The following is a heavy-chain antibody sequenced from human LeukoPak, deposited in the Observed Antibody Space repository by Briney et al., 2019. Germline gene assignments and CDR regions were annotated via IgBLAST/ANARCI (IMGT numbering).Heavy chain of an antibody. D-gene: IGHD4-17*01. V-gene: IGHV1-69*13. Sequence: SVKVSCKASGGTFSSYAISWVRQAPGQGLEWMGGIIPIFGTANYAQRFQGRVTITADESTSTAYMELSSLRSEDTAVYYCAGSTVTRLAEYFQHWGQGTLVTVSS. CDR1: GGTFSSYA. CDR2: IIPIFGTA. J-gene: IGHJ1*01. CDR3: AGSTVTRLAEYFQH.